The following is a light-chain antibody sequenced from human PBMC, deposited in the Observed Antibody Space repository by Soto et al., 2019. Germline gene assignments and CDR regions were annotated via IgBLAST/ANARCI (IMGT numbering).Light chain of an antibody. V-gene: IGKV3-20*01. Sequence: EIVLTQSPDTLSLSPGERATLSCRASQSDSTNSLAWYQQKPGQAPRPLIYGASNRATGTPDRFSGSGSGTDFTLIISRLEPEDIAVYYCQQYGSSVLTFGGGTKVEIK. CDR2: GAS. CDR1: QSDSTNS. J-gene: IGKJ4*01. CDR3: QQYGSSVLT.